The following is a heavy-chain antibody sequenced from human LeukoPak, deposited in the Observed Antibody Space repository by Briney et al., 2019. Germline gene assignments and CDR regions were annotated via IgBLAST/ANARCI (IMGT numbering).Heavy chain of an antibody. CDR2: ASHSGIN. J-gene: IGHJ5*02. Sequence: SETLSLTCLVSGDSIRTTSFWGWIRQPPGMGLEWVASASHSGINYYNPSLRSRVIVFADTSKNQFSLRLTSVTAADAAVYYCARRGGHSWDVGNWFDPWGQGILVTVSS. V-gene: IGHV4-39*01. CDR1: GDSIRTTSF. D-gene: IGHD6-13*01. CDR3: ARRGGHSWDVGNWFDP.